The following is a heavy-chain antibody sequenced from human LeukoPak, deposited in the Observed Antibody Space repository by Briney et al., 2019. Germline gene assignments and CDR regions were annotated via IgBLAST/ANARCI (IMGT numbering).Heavy chain of an antibody. J-gene: IGHJ6*01. CDR3: ARAGEPRWLPTSELDG. D-gene: IGHD5-24*01. Sequence: ASVEVSFKSSGYTFTRYYMHWVRPPPGQGLAWMGWINRNSGGTNYAQKFQGRVTMTSDTSISTAYKELSRLRSDNTVEYYWARAGEPRWLPTSELDGWGQGTTVTVSS. CDR1: GYTFTRYY. V-gene: IGHV1-2*02. CDR2: INRNSGGT.